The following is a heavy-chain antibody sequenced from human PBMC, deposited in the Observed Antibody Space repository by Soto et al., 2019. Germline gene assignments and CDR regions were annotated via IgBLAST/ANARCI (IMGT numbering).Heavy chain of an antibody. CDR1: GFTFSYYW. CDR2: IKQDGSEK. D-gene: IGHD2-15*01. Sequence: GALRLSCAASGFTFSYYWMSWVRQAPGKGLEWVANIKQDGSEKYYVDSVKGRFTISRDNAKKLLDLQMNSLTAEDTAVYYCVRDPRQDCRGSSCYPTWWGNGTLVTVSS. CDR3: VRDPRQDCRGSSCYPTW. V-gene: IGHV3-7*01. J-gene: IGHJ4*01.